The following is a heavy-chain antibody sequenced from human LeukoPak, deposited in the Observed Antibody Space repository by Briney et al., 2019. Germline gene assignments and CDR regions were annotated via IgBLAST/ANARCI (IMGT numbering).Heavy chain of an antibody. Sequence: GGSLRLSCAASGFTFSSYSMNWVRQAPGKGLEWVSSISSSSSYIYYADSVKGRFTISRDNAKNSLYLQMNSLRAEDTAVYYCASNPPSTFGGVIGGDYWGQGTLVTVSS. J-gene: IGHJ4*02. D-gene: IGHD3-16*02. CDR1: GFTFSSYS. V-gene: IGHV3-21*01. CDR3: ASNPPSTFGGVIGGDY. CDR2: ISSSSSYI.